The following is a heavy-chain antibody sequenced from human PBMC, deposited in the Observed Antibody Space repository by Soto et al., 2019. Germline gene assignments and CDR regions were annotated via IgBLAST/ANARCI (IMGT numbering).Heavy chain of an antibody. CDR3: ARCLSGSSSFKPSNCYYGMDV. CDR1: GGTFSSYA. D-gene: IGHD6-13*01. V-gene: IGHV1-69*01. Sequence: QVQLVQSGAEVKKPGSSVKVSCKASGGTFSSYAISWVRQAPGQGLEWMGGIIPIFGTANYAQKFQGRVTITADESTSTAYMELSSLRSEDTAVYYCARCLSGSSSFKPSNCYYGMDVWGQGTTVTVSS. CDR2: IIPIFGTA. J-gene: IGHJ6*02.